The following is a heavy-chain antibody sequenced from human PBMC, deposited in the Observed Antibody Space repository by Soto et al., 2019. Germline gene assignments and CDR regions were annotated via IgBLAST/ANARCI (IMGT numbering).Heavy chain of an antibody. D-gene: IGHD6-13*01. V-gene: IGHV5-51*01. Sequence: GESLKISCKGSGYSFTSYCIAWVRQMPGKGLEWMGIIYPGDSDTRYSPSLQGQVTISADKSISTAYLQWSSLKAADTAIYYCARLKSAAAGMDVWGQGTTVTVSS. CDR1: GYSFTSYC. CDR2: IYPGDSDT. CDR3: ARLKSAAAGMDV. J-gene: IGHJ6*02.